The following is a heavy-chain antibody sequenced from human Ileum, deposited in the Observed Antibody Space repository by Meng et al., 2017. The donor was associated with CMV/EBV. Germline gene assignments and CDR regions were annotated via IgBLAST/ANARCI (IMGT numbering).Heavy chain of an antibody. D-gene: IGHD3-22*01. CDR3: ARAQVVVGKYYYYGMDV. Sequence: GGSLRLSCAASGFTFSSDEMNWVRQVPGKGLEWVSYISSSGSTIYYADSVKGRFTISRDNAKNSLYLQMNSLRAEDTAVYYCARAQVVVGKYYYYGMDVWGQGTTVTVSS. J-gene: IGHJ6*02. CDR1: GFTFSSDE. CDR2: ISSSGSTI. V-gene: IGHV3-48*03.